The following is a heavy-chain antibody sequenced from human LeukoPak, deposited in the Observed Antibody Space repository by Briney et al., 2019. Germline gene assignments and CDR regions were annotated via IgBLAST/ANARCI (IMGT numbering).Heavy chain of an antibody. CDR1: GFTFSTYA. D-gene: IGHD3-3*01. J-gene: IGHJ4*02. V-gene: IGHV3-30*04. CDR3: ATSIRRITISS. Sequence: GGSLRLSCAASGFTFSTYAMHWVRQAPGKGLEWLTVISYNGSHQYYSDSVRGRFTISRDNSRNSVFLQINRLRPEDTAVYYCATSIRRITISSWGQGTLVTVSS. CDR2: ISYNGSHQ.